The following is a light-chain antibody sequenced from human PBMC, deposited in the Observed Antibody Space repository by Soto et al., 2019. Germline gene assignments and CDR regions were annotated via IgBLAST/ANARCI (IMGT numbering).Light chain of an antibody. Sequence: QSALTQPASVSGSPGQSITISCTGTSSDVGGYNYVSWYQQHPGEAPKLMIYDVINRPSGVSNRFSGSKSGNMASLTISGLQAEDEADYYCSSYTSSSTLVFGGGTKVTVL. CDR3: SSYTSSSTLV. CDR1: SSDVGGYNY. V-gene: IGLV2-14*03. J-gene: IGLJ3*02. CDR2: DVI.